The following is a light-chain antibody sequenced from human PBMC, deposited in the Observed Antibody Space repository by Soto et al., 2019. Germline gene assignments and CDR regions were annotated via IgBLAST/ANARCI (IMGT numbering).Light chain of an antibody. V-gene: IGKV1-5*03. CDR3: QQYNIYPRT. CDR2: QAS. CDR1: QSIGSW. J-gene: IGKJ1*01. Sequence: DIQMTQSPSTLSASVGDRVTITCRASQSIGSWLAWYQQKPGKAPKLLIYQASSLEGGVPSRFSGSGSATEFTLTVSSLQPDDFATYYCQQYNIYPRTFGQGTKVEIK.